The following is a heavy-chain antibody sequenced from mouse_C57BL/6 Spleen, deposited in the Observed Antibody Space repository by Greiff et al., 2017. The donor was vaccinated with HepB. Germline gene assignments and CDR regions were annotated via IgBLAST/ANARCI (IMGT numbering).Heavy chain of an antibody. CDR3: ARNGGIYYYGSRGYFDV. D-gene: IGHD1-1*01. J-gene: IGHJ1*03. V-gene: IGHV1-26*01. CDR1: GYTFTDYY. CDR2: INPNNGGT. Sequence: EVQLQQSGPELVKPGASVKISCKASGYTFTDYYMNWVKQSHGKSLEWIGDINPNNGGTSYNQKFKGKATLTVDKSSSTAYMELRSLTSEDSAVYYCARNGGIYYYGSRGYFDVWGTGTTVTVSS.